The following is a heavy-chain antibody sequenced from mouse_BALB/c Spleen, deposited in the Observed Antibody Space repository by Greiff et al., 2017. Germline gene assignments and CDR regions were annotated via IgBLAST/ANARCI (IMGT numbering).Heavy chain of an antibody. CDR3: ARVLRSYAMDY. CDR2: INPYNDGT. V-gene: IGHV1-14*01. D-gene: IGHD1-1*01. CDR1: GYTFTSYV. J-gene: IGHJ4*01. Sequence: EVKLMESGPELVKPGSSVKMSCKASGYTFTSYVMHWVKQKPGQGLEWIGYINPYNDGTKYNEKFKGKATLTSDKSSSTAYMELSSLTSEDSAVYYCARVLRSYAMDYWGQGTSVTVSS.